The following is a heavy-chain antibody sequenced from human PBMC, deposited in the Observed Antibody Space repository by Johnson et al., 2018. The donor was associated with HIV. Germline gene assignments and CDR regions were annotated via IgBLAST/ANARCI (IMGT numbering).Heavy chain of an antibody. V-gene: IGHV3-30*18. D-gene: IGHD3-3*01. CDR2: LSYDGNNK. CDR1: GFTFSTYG. Sequence: QVQLVESGGGVVQPGRSLRLSCIASGFTFSTYGMHWVRQAPGKGLQWVALLSYDGNNKYYSDPVQGRFTISRDNSKNTLYLHMNNLTAEDTAVYHCAKGYYDCSFGLDMCGQGTMVLVSS. J-gene: IGHJ3*02. CDR3: AKGYYDCSFGLDM.